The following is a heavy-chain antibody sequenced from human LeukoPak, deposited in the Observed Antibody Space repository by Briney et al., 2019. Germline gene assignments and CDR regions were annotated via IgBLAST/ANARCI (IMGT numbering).Heavy chain of an antibody. J-gene: IGHJ4*02. CDR1: GFTFSSYE. D-gene: IGHD3-16*01. CDR2: ISSGGSTI. V-gene: IGHV3-48*03. Sequence: GGSLRLSCAASGFTFSSYEMNWVRQAPGKGLEWVSYISSGGSTIYYADSVKGRFAISRDNARNSLYLQMNRLRAEDTAVYYCAREGMMITFGGPWGYFDYWGQGTLVTVSS. CDR3: AREGMMITFGGPWGYFDY.